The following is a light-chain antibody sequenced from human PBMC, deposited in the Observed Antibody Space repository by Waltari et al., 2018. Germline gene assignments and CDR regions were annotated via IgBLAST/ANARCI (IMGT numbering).Light chain of an antibody. Sequence: SSELTHYPAVAVPFGQTPRTKGHRNLLGTCYGNWCRQKPGQPPELVIYGKNNRPSGIPDRFSASISGTTASLIITGVQAEDEADYYCSSREISGHVVFGGGTRLTVL. CDR3: SSREISGHVV. J-gene: IGLJ2*01. CDR2: GKN. V-gene: IGLV3-19*01. CDR1: LLGTCY.